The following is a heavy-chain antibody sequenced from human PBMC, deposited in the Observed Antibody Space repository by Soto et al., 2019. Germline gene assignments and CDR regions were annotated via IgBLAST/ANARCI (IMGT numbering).Heavy chain of an antibody. CDR3: ARAPQYSVWFDP. J-gene: IGHJ5*02. CDR1: GGSISSYY. V-gene: IGHV4-59*01. Sequence: SLTCTVSGGSISSYYWSWIRQPPGKGLEWIGYIYYSGSTNYNPSLKSRVTISVDTSKNQFSLKLSSVTAEDTAVYYCARAPQYSVWFDPSGQGTLVTVSS. CDR2: IYYSGST. D-gene: IGHD2-15*01.